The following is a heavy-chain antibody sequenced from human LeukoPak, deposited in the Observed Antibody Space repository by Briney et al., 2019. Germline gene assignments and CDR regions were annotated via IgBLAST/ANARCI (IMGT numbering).Heavy chain of an antibody. CDR3: AKAAGRAVTSLAY. CDR2: ISGSGSNT. CDR1: GFTLSTYA. Sequence: PGGSLRLSCAASGFTLSTYAMNWARQAPGKGLEWVSGISGSGSNTYYADSVKGRFTLSRDISKNTLYLQMNSLRAEDTAVYYCAKAAGRAVTSLAYWGQGTLVTVSS. J-gene: IGHJ4*02. D-gene: IGHD4-17*01. V-gene: IGHV3-23*01.